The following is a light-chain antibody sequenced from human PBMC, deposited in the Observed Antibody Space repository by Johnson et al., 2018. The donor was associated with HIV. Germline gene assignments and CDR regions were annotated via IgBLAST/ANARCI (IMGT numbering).Light chain of an antibody. V-gene: IGLV1-51*02. CDR3: GIWQTGLSTGGV. CDR1: YSDIGNNF. CDR2: KND. J-gene: IGLJ1*01. Sequence: SVLTQPPSVSAAPGQTVTISCSGSYSDIGNNFVSWYQQLPGAAPKLLIYKNDQRPSGIPDRFSGSKSGTSATLSITGLQTGDEADYYCGIWQTGLSTGGVFGTGTKVTVL.